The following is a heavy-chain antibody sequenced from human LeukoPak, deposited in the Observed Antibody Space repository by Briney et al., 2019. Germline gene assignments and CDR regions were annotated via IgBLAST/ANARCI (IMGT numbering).Heavy chain of an antibody. Sequence: PSETLSLTCAVSGGSITGDHWSWIRQPPGKGLEWIGSIYHSGSTYYNPSLKSRVTISVDTSKNQFSLKLSSVTAADTAVYYCARDTYYYDSSGRLFRLGAFDIWGQGTMVTVSS. CDR3: ARDTYYYDSSGRLFRLGAFDI. J-gene: IGHJ3*02. CDR2: IYHSGST. V-gene: IGHV4-38-2*02. CDR1: GGSITGDH. D-gene: IGHD3-22*01.